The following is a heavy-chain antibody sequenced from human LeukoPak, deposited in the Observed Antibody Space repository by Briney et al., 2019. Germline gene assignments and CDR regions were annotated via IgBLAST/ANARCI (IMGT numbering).Heavy chain of an antibody. CDR2: IIPIFGTA. CDR1: GGTFSSYA. J-gene: IGHJ4*02. Sequence: VASVRVSCKASGGTFSSYAISWVRQAPGQGLEWMGGIIPIFGTANYAQKFQGRVTITADESTSTAYMELSSLRSEDTAVYYCARDGRGYSYGNLDYWGQGTLVTVSS. V-gene: IGHV1-69*01. D-gene: IGHD5-18*01. CDR3: ARDGRGYSYGNLDY.